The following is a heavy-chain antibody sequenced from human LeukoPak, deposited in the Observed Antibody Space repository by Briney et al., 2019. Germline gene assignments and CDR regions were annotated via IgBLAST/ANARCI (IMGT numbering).Heavy chain of an antibody. CDR2: IIPMFGTA. Sequence: GSSVKVSCKASGGTFSSYEISWVRQAPGQGLEWMGGIIPMFGTAKYAQKFQGRVTITRNTSISTAYMELSSLRSEDTAVYYCARGITMVRGVIREYNWFDPWGQGTLVTVSS. J-gene: IGHJ5*02. D-gene: IGHD3-10*01. CDR3: ARGITMVRGVIREYNWFDP. V-gene: IGHV1-69*05. CDR1: GGTFSSYE.